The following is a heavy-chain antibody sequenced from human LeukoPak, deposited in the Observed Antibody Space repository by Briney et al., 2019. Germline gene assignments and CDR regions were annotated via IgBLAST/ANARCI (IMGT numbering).Heavy chain of an antibody. J-gene: IGHJ4*02. V-gene: IGHV6-1*01. CDR1: GDSVSGSPAV. Sequence: SQTLSLTCAISGDSVSGSPAVWNWIRQSPSRGLEWLGRSYYRSKWSIDYAVSVKGRITITPDTSKNQFSLQLNSVTPEDTAVYYCARGAVRGGTNFDYWGQGTLVTVSS. CDR3: ARGAVRGGTNFDY. CDR2: SYYRSKWSI. D-gene: IGHD3-10*01.